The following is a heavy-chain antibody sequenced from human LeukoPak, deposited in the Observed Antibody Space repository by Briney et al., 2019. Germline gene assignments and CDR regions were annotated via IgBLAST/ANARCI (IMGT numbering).Heavy chain of an antibody. CDR1: GGSFSGYY. CDR3: ARWEEFTYYYGSGSYGTFDY. V-gene: IGHV4-34*01. J-gene: IGHJ4*02. Sequence: SETLSLTCAVYGGSFSGYYWSWIRQPPGKGLEWIGEINHSGSTNYNPSLKSRVTISVDTSKNQFSLKLSSVTAADTAVYYCARWEEFTYYYGSGSYGTFDYWGQGTLVTVSS. CDR2: INHSGST. D-gene: IGHD3-10*01.